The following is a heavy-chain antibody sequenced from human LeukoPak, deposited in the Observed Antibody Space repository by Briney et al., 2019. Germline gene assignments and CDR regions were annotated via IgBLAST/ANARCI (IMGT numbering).Heavy chain of an antibody. Sequence: GESLKISCKGSGYNFGTYWIGWVRQMPGKGLEWMGIIYPGDSDTRYSPSFQGQVTISADKSISTAYLQWSSLKASDTAMYYCARHPRTYYYDSSGYYYFDYWGQGTLVTVSS. V-gene: IGHV5-51*01. CDR2: IYPGDSDT. J-gene: IGHJ4*02. D-gene: IGHD3-22*01. CDR3: ARHPRTYYYDSSGYYYFDY. CDR1: GYNFGTYW.